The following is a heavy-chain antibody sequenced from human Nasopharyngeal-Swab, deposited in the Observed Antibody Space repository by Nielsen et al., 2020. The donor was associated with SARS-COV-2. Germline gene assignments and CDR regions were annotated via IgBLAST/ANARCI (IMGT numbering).Heavy chain of an antibody. CDR2: ISYDGSNK. Sequence: VREAPGKGLEWVAVISYDGSNKYYADSVKGRFTISRDNSKNTLYLQMNSLRAEDTAVYYCARVEAGGEWELLPYYYYYMDVWGKGTMVTVSS. V-gene: IGHV3-30-3*01. J-gene: IGHJ6*03. D-gene: IGHD1-26*01. CDR3: ARVEAGGEWELLPYYYYYMDV.